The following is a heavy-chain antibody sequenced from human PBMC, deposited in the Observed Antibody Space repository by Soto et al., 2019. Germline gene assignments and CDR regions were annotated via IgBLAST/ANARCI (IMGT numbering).Heavy chain of an antibody. CDR2: IYPGDSDT. D-gene: IGHD6-13*01. Sequence: GESLKISCKGSGYSFTSYWIGWVRQMPGKGLEWMGIIYPGDSDTRYSPSFQGQVTISADKSISTAYLQWSSLKASDTAMYYCARTSAAGKYYYGMNVWGQGTTVTVS. J-gene: IGHJ6*02. CDR3: ARTSAAGKYYYGMNV. V-gene: IGHV5-51*01. CDR1: GYSFTSYW.